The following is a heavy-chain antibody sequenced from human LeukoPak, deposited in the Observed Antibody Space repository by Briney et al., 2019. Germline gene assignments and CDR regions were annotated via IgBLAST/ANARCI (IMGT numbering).Heavy chain of an antibody. CDR3: ARVLAVAGTLDY. V-gene: IGHV1-18*01. CDR2: ISAYNGNT. J-gene: IGHJ4*02. Sequence: ASVKVSCKASGYTFTSYGISWVRQAPGQGLEWMGWISAYNGNTNYAQKLQGRVTMTTDTSTSTADMELRSLRSDDTAVYHCARVLAVAGTLDYWGQGTLVTVSS. D-gene: IGHD6-19*01. CDR1: GYTFTSYG.